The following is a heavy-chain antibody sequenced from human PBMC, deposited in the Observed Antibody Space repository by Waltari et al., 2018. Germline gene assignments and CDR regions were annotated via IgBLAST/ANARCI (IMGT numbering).Heavy chain of an antibody. V-gene: IGHV4-39*07. CDR2: IYYSGST. D-gene: IGHD3-22*01. Sequence: QLQLQASAPGLVQPSETLSLTCTLSVGSISSSSYYSGWIRQPPGKGLEWIGGIYYSGSTYDNPSLKSGVTRSVDTSKNQFSLKRSAVTAADTAVYYCARARGYYDSSGYYDFDDWGQGTLVTVSS. J-gene: IGHJ4*02. CDR1: VGSISSSSYY. CDR3: ARARGYYDSSGYYDFDD.